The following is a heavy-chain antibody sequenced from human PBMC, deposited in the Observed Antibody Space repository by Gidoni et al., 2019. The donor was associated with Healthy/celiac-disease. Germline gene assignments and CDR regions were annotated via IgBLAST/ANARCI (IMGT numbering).Heavy chain of an antibody. Sequence: EVQLLESGGGLVQPGGSLRLSCAASGFTFSNFPMGWVRQAPGTGLECVSAIIVSGGNIYYADSVKGRFTISRDNSKNTLYLQMNSLRAEDTAVYYCAKDLPYSSSHGYMDVWGKGTTVIVSS. CDR3: AKDLPYSSSHGYMDV. J-gene: IGHJ6*03. CDR2: IIVSGGNI. D-gene: IGHD6-6*01. CDR1: GFTFSNFP. V-gene: IGHV3-23*01.